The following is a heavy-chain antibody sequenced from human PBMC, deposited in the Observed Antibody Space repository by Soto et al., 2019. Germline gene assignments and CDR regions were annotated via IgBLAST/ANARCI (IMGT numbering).Heavy chain of an antibody. Sequence: PGGSLRLSCAASGFTFSSYAMHWVRQAPGKGLEWVAVISYDGSNKYYADSVKGRFTISRDNSKNTLYLQMNSLRAEDTAVYYCARAPHVLMVPDYWGQGTLVTVSS. V-gene: IGHV3-30-3*01. CDR1: GFTFSSYA. CDR3: ARAPHVLMVPDY. D-gene: IGHD2-8*01. CDR2: ISYDGSNK. J-gene: IGHJ4*02.